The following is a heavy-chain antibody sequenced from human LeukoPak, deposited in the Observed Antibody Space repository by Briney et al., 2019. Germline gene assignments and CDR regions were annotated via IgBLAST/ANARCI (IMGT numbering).Heavy chain of an antibody. CDR3: ARLQYCSGTSCYWFDP. CDR1: GGSISSGLYS. Sequence: SQTLSLTCDVSGGSISSGLYSWSWIRQPLGKGLEWIGYIYHTGSTYYNPSLKSRVTISVDTSKNQFSLRLSSVTAADTAVYYCARLQYCSGTSCYWFDPWGQGTLVTVSS. J-gene: IGHJ5*02. V-gene: IGHV4-30-2*01. CDR2: IYHTGST. D-gene: IGHD2-2*01.